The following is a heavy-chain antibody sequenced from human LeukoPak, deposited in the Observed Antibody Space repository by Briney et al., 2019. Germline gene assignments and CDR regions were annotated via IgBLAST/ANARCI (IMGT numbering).Heavy chain of an antibody. CDR3: ARDYGDYQFDY. CDR1: GGSISSGDYY. CDR2: IYYSGST. D-gene: IGHD4-17*01. Sequence: SETLSLTCTVSGGSISSGDYYWSWIRQPPGTGLEWIGYIYYSGSTYYNPSLKSRVTISVDTSKNQFSLKLSSVTAADTAVYYCARDYGDYQFDYWGQGTLVTVSS. J-gene: IGHJ4*02. V-gene: IGHV4-30-4*01.